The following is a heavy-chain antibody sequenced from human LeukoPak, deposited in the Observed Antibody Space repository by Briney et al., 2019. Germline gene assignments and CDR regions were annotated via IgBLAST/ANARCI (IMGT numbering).Heavy chain of an antibody. Sequence: ASVKVSCKASGYIFISYGINWVRQAPGQGLEWMGWISGYNGNTNYAQKFQGRVTMTTDTSTTTAYMELRSLRSDDRAVYYCARDVNMGQLIGCMDVWGKGTTVTVSS. J-gene: IGHJ6*03. V-gene: IGHV1-18*01. CDR1: GYIFISYG. CDR2: ISGYNGNT. D-gene: IGHD6-6*01. CDR3: ARDVNMGQLIGCMDV.